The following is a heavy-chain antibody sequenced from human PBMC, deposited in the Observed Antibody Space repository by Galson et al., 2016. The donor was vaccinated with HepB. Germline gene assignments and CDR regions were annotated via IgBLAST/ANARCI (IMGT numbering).Heavy chain of an antibody. J-gene: IGHJ4*02. V-gene: IGHV4-4*02. CDR3: AREPRGYSYGYYFDY. D-gene: IGHD5-18*01. CDR2: IYHSGST. Sequence: QPPGKGLEWIGEIYHSGSTNYNPSLKTRVTISVDTSKNQFSLKLSSVTAADTAVYYCAREPRGYSYGYYFDYWGQGTLVTVSS.